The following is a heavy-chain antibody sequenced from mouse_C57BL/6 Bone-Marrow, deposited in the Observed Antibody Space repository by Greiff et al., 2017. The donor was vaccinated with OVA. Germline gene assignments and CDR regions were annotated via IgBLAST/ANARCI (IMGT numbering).Heavy chain of an antibody. V-gene: IGHV14-1*01. Sequence: VQLQQSGAELVRPGASVKLSCTASGFNIKDYYMHWVKQRPEQGLEWIGRIDPEDGDTEYAPKFQGQATMTADTSSNTAYLQRSSLTSEDTAVYYCTPYYGSSLWYFDVWGTGTTVTVSS. CDR3: TPYYGSSLWYFDV. D-gene: IGHD1-1*01. CDR1: GFNIKDYY. CDR2: IDPEDGDT. J-gene: IGHJ1*03.